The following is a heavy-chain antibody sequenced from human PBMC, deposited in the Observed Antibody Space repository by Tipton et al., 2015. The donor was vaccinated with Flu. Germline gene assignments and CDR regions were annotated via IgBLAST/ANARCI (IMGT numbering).Heavy chain of an antibody. D-gene: IGHD3-10*01. J-gene: IGHJ6*02. CDR3: VRGSGSGIYGMDV. CDR1: GFLFRTYD. Sequence: SLRLSCAASGFLFRTYDMHWVRQAAGKGLEWVSGIGHAGDTHYPASVKGRFTISRENAKNSLYLEMNSLSAGDTAVYYCVRGSGSGIYGMDVWGQGTTVTVSS. V-gene: IGHV3-13*01. CDR2: IGHAGDT.